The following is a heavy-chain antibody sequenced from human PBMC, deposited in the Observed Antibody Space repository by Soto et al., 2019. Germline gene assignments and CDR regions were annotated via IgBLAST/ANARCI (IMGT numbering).Heavy chain of an antibody. J-gene: IGHJ5*02. D-gene: IGHD3-9*01. CDR3: AKPQLDYDILTGDPNWFDP. CDR1: GFTFSSDA. Sequence: GGSLRVSCAATGFTFSSDAMSWVRQAPGQALEWVSAISGSGGSTYYADAVKGRFTISRDNSKNTLYLQMNSLRAEDTAVYYCAKPQLDYDILTGDPNWFDPWGQGTLVTVSS. V-gene: IGHV3-23*01. CDR2: ISGSGGST.